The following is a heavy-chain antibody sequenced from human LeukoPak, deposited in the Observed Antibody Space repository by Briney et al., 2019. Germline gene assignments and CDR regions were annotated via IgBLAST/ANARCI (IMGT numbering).Heavy chain of an antibody. J-gene: IGHJ2*01. CDR3: AIQPWGSGNNWYFDL. Sequence: ASLRVSCKPSGYTFTGFYIHWVRQAPGQGLEWMGWISPNSGGTDYAQRFQGRVTMTRDTSISTAYMELSSLRSDDTAVYYCAIQPWGSGNNWYFDLWGRGTLVTVSS. CDR1: GYTFTGFY. CDR2: ISPNSGGT. D-gene: IGHD7-27*01. V-gene: IGHV1-2*02.